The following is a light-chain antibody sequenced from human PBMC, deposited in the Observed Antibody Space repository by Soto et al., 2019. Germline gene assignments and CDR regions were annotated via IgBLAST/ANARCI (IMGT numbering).Light chain of an antibody. Sequence: EIVMTQSPATLSVSPGERATLSCRASQSVSSDLAWYQQIPGQAPRLLIYGASTRATGIPARFSGSGSGTEFTLTISSLQSEDIGIYYCQQYVSWPYTFGPGSKVHFK. J-gene: IGKJ3*01. CDR2: GAS. CDR3: QQYVSWPYT. CDR1: QSVSSD. V-gene: IGKV3-15*01.